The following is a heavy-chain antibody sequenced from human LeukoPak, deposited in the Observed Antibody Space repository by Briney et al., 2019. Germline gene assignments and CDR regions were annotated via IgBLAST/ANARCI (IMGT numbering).Heavy chain of an antibody. V-gene: IGHV4-34*01. CDR1: GGSFSGYY. J-gene: IGHJ4*02. CDR2: INHSGST. CDR3: ARGGIAVAGTDY. Sequence: PSETLSLTCAVYGGSFSGYYWSWIRQPPGKGLEWIGEINHSGSTNYNPSLKSRVTISVDTSKNQFSLKLSSVTAAYTAVYYCARGGIAVAGTDYWGRGTLVTVSS. D-gene: IGHD6-19*01.